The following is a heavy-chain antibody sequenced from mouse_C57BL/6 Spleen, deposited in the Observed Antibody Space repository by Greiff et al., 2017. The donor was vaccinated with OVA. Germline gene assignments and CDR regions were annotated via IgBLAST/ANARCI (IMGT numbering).Heavy chain of an antibody. CDR3: TREVARAMDY. J-gene: IGHJ4*01. V-gene: IGHV1-5*01. CDR1: GYTFTSYW. Sequence: DVQLQESGTVLARPGASVKMSCKTSGYTFTSYWMHWVKQRPGQGLEWIGAIYPGNSDTSYNQKFKGKAKLTAVTSASTAYMELSSLTNEDSAVYYCTREVARAMDYWGQGTSVTVSS. CDR2: IYPGNSDT. D-gene: IGHD1-1*01.